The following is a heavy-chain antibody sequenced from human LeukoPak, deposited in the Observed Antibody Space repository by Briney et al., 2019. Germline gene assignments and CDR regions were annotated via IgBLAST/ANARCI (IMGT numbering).Heavy chain of an antibody. CDR3: ARHSRTYCSGTTCSLDY. J-gene: IGHJ4*02. Sequence: GESLKISCKGSGYSFTTYWIAWVRQMPGKGLEWMGIIYPTDSDIRYSPSFQGQVTISVDRSISTAYLQWSSLKASDTAMYFCARHSRTYCSGTTCSLDYWGQGTLVTVSS. CDR2: IYPTDSDI. D-gene: IGHD2-2*01. CDR1: GYSFTTYW. V-gene: IGHV5-51*01.